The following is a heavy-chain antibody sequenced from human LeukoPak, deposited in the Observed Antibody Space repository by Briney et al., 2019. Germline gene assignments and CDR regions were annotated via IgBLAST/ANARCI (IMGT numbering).Heavy chain of an antibody. CDR1: GFTFSSYG. CDR3: AKGVGATIGRAD. V-gene: IGHV3-30*18. CDR2: ISYDGSNK. Sequence: GGSLRLSCAASGFTFSSYGMHWVRQAPGKGLEWVAVISYDGSNKYYADSVKGRFTISRDNSKNTLYLQMNSLRAEDTAVYYCAKGVGATIGRADWGQGTLVTVSS. J-gene: IGHJ4*02. D-gene: IGHD1-26*01.